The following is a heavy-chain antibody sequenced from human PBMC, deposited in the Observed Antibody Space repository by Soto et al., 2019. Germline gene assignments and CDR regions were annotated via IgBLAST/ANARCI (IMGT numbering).Heavy chain of an antibody. Sequence: SETLSLTCAVSGGSISSSTWWSWVRQPPGKGLEWIGEIYHSGSTNYNPSLKSRVTISVDKSKNQFALKLNSVTAADTAVYYCARDREYSSGWLDYWGQGTLVTVSS. D-gene: IGHD6-19*01. J-gene: IGHJ4*02. V-gene: IGHV4-4*02. CDR3: ARDREYSSGWLDY. CDR1: GGSISSSTW. CDR2: IYHSGST.